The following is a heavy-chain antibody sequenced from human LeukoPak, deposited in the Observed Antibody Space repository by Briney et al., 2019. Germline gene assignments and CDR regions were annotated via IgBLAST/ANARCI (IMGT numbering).Heavy chain of an antibody. V-gene: IGHV3-21*01. CDR1: GFSFSIYF. CDR3: AGGGDFDY. Sequence: GGSLRLSCAASGFSFSIYFMNWVRQAPGKGLEWVSSISRTSEYIHYADSVRGRFAISRDNAKNSVYLQMNSLRAEDTAVYFCAGGGDFDYWGQGILVTVSS. J-gene: IGHJ4*02. CDR2: ISRTSEYI. D-gene: IGHD3-16*01.